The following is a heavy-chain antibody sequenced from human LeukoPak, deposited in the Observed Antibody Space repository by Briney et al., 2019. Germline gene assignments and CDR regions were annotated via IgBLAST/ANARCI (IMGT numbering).Heavy chain of an antibody. CDR3: AREGLFYSSGHNRVDYYYYMDV. V-gene: IGHV4-4*07. CDR2: IYTSGST. CDR1: GGSISSYY. D-gene: IGHD3-22*01. Sequence: SETLSLTCTVSGGSISSYYWSWIRQPAGKGLEWIGRIYTSGSTNYNPSLKSRVTMSVDTSKNQFSLKLSSVTAADTAVYYCAREGLFYSSGHNRVDYYYYMDVWGKGTTVTISS. J-gene: IGHJ6*03.